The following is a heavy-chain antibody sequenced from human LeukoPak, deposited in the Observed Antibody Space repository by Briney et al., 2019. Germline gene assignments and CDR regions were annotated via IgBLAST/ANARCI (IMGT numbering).Heavy chain of an antibody. CDR2: IFYSGTT. V-gene: IGHV4-4*02. D-gene: IGHD4-17*01. CDR3: VNRLDDYGSFDY. Sequence: GSLRLSCAASGCTFSSYAMHRVRQAPGKGLEWIGEIFYSGTTNYNPSLKSRVTISVDKSKNQFSLKLSSVTAADAAVYYCVNRLDDYGSFDYWGQGTLVTVSS. J-gene: IGHJ4*02. CDR1: GCTFSSYAM.